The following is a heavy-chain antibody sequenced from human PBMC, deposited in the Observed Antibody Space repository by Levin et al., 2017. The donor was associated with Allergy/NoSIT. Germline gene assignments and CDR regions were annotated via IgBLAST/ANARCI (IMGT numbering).Heavy chain of an antibody. V-gene: IGHV3-15*07. Sequence: RPGGSLRLSCAASGFTFSNAWMNWVRQAPGKGLEWVGRIKSKTDGGTTDYAAPVKGRFTISRDDSKNTLYLQMNSLKTEDTAVYYCTTGYGDYVGYFDLWGRGTLVTVSS. CDR2: IKSKTDGGTT. J-gene: IGHJ2*01. D-gene: IGHD4-17*01. CDR3: TTGYGDYVGYFDL. CDR1: GFTFSNAW.